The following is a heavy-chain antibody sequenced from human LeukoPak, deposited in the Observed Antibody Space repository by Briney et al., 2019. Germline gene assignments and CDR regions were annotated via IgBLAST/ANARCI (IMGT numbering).Heavy chain of an antibody. CDR1: GDSFSSNSAG. Sequence: SQTLSLTCALSGDSFSSNSAGWAWLRQSPRRGIEWLGRTYYRSKWFNDYAVSVKSRITINPDTSKNQFSLQLNSVTPEDTAVYYCARDDRFDYGGNSGFDYWGQGTLVTVSS. CDR3: ARDDRFDYGGNSGFDY. CDR2: TYYRSKWFN. D-gene: IGHD4-23*01. V-gene: IGHV6-1*01. J-gene: IGHJ4*02.